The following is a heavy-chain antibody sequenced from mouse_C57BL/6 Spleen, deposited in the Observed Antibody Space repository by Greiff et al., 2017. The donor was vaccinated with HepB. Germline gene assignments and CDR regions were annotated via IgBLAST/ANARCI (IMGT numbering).Heavy chain of an antibody. J-gene: IGHJ2*01. CDR2: IYPGSGST. CDR3: AREAFSNWDVNY. V-gene: IGHV1-55*01. Sequence: QVQLQQPGAELVKPGASVKMSCKASGYTFTSYWITWVKQRPGPGLEWIGDIYPGSGSTNYNEKFKSKATLTVDTSSSTAYMQLSSLTSEDSAVYYCAREAFSNWDVNYWGQGTTLTVSS. CDR1: GYTFTSYW. D-gene: IGHD4-1*01.